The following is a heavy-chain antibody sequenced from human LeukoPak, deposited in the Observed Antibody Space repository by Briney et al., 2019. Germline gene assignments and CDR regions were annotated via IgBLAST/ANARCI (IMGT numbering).Heavy chain of an antibody. CDR1: GFTFSNSL. CDR3: VRDRDGYNY. J-gene: IGHJ4*02. Sequence: GGSLRLSCAASGFTFSNSLMHWVRQVPGKGLVWVARIDIDGSATHYADSVKGRFTISRDNAKNTLYLQMNILRAEDTAVYYCVRDRDGYNYWGQGTLVTVSS. V-gene: IGHV3-74*01. CDR2: IDIDGSAT. D-gene: IGHD5-24*01.